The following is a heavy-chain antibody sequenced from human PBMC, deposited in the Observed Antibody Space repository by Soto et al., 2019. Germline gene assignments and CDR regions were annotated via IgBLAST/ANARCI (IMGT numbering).Heavy chain of an antibody. V-gene: IGHV1-3*01. CDR2: INAGNGNT. CDR3: ARDQSYYDFWSGYSPYFDY. J-gene: IGHJ4*02. D-gene: IGHD3-3*01. CDR1: GYTFTSYA. Sequence: ASVKVSCKDSGYTFTSYAMHWVRQAPGQRLEWMGWINAGNGNTKYSQKFQGRVTITRDTSASTAYMELSSLRSEDTAVYYCARDQSYYDFWSGYSPYFDYWGQGTLVTVSS.